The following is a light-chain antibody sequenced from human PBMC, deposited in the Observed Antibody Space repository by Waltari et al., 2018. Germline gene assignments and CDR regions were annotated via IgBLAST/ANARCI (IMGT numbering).Light chain of an antibody. CDR1: ESVSTK. CDR2: GAS. V-gene: IGKV3-15*01. Sequence: EIVMTQSPATLSVSPGESATLFCRASESVSTKLAWYQHKPGQAPRLLIYGASARAIGTPARFSGSGSGTEFTLTISSLQSEDFAVYYCQQYINWKTFGQGTKVEIK. CDR3: QQYINWKT. J-gene: IGKJ1*01.